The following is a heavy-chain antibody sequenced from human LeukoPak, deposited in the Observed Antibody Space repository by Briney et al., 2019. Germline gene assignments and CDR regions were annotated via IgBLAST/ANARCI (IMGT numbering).Heavy chain of an antibody. V-gene: IGHV3-66*01. Sequence: GGSLRLSCAASGFTVSSNYMSWVRQAPGKGLEWVSSIYSGGSTYYTDSVKGRFTISRDNSKNTLYLQMNSLRAEDTAVYYCARSSQRLCSGGPCYPYYFDYWGQGTLVTVSS. CDR3: ARSSQRLCSGGPCYPYYFDY. CDR2: IYSGGST. D-gene: IGHD2-15*01. CDR1: GFTVSSNY. J-gene: IGHJ4*02.